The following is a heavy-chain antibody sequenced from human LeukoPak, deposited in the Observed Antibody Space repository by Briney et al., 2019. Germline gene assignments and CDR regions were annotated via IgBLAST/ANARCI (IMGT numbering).Heavy chain of an antibody. CDR2: IYYSGST. V-gene: IGHV4-59*01. Sequence: SSETLSLTCTVSGGSISSYYWSWFRQPPGKGLEWIGYIYYSGSTNYNPSLKSRVTISVDTSKNQFSLKLSSVTAADTAVYYCAREESYEEKYCGGDCYTYRGFDYWGQGTLVTVSS. CDR3: AREESYEEKYCGGDCYTYRGFDY. CDR1: GGSISSYY. J-gene: IGHJ4*02. D-gene: IGHD2-21*02.